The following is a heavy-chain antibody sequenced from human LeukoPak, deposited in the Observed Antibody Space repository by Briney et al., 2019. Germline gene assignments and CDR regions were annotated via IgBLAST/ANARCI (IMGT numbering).Heavy chain of an antibody. CDR3: ARGPGSSYYLFAFDI. V-gene: IGHV4-4*07. J-gene: IGHJ3*02. D-gene: IGHD3-22*01. Sequence: SETLCLTCTVSGGSISSYYWSWIRQPAGKGLEWVGRIYTSGSTNYNPSLKSRVTMSADTSKNQFSLKLSSVTAADPAVYYCARGPGSSYYLFAFDIWGQGTMVTVSS. CDR2: IYTSGST. CDR1: GGSISSYY.